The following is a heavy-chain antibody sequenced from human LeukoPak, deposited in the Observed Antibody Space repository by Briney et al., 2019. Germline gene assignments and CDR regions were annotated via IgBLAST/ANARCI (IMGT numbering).Heavy chain of an antibody. J-gene: IGHJ5*01. CDR1: GDSIGSYY. Sequence: SETLSLTCSVSGDSIGSYYWTWIRQSAGKGLEWIGYIFYSGSTNYSPSLKSRVTISVDTSNNQFSLQLRSVTAADTAIYYCARGRARDGSFPWLYSWGQGTLVTVSS. CDR3: ARGRARDGSFPWLYS. CDR2: IFYSGST. V-gene: IGHV4-59*01. D-gene: IGHD3-10*01.